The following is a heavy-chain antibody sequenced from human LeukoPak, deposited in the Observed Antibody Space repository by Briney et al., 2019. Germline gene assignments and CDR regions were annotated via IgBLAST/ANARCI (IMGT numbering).Heavy chain of an antibody. V-gene: IGHV1-2*02. J-gene: IGHJ3*02. CDR1: GYTFTGYY. CDR3: ARDAGSGSQLADAFDI. CDR2: INPNSGGT. Sequence: ASVKVSCKASGYTFTGYYMHWVRQAPGQGPEWMGWINPNSGGTNYAQKFQGRVTMTRDTSISTAYMELSRLRSDDTAVYYCARDAGSGSQLADAFDIWGQGTMVTVSS. D-gene: IGHD3-10*01.